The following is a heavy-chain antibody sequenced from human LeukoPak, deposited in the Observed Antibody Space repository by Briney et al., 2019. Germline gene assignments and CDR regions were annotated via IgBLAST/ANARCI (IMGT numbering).Heavy chain of an antibody. CDR2: ISAYNGNT. V-gene: IGHV1-18*01. CDR3: ATSTYYYDSSGYYWFDP. J-gene: IGHJ5*02. CDR1: GYTFTSYG. D-gene: IGHD3-22*01. Sequence: ASVKVSCKASGYTFTSYGISWVRQAPGQGLEWMGWISAYNGNTNYAQKLQGRVTMTTDTSTSTAYMELRSLRSDDTAVYYCATSTYYYDSSGYYWFDPWGQGTLVTVSS.